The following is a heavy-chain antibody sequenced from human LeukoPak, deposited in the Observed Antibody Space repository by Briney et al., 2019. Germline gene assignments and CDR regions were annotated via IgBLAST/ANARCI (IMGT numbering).Heavy chain of an antibody. CDR1: GGSISSSNW. CDR3: ARVGRGYYYGSGSYYPTHFDY. D-gene: IGHD3-10*01. J-gene: IGHJ4*02. Sequence: SETLSLTCAVSGGSISSSNWWSWVRQPPGKGLEWIGEIYHSGSTNYNPSLKSRVTISVDKSKNQFSLKLSSVTAADTAVYYCARVGRGYYYGSGSYYPTHFDYWGQGTLVTVSS. CDR2: IYHSGST. V-gene: IGHV4-4*02.